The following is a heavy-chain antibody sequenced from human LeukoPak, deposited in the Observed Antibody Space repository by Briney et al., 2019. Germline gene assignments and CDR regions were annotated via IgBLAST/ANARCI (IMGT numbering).Heavy chain of an antibody. D-gene: IGHD3-10*01. CDR2: VDPEDGGT. J-gene: IGHJ4*02. CDR1: GYTFTDYY. CDR3: ATDRWDNPPSPYYYGSGSYPKLDY. V-gene: IGHV1-69-2*01. Sequence: ASVKVSCKASGYTFTDYYMHWVQQAPGKGLEWIGRVDPEDGGTIYAEKFQGRITITADTSTDTAYMELSRLRSEDTAVYYCATDRWDNPPSPYYYGSGSYPKLDYRGQGTLVTVSS.